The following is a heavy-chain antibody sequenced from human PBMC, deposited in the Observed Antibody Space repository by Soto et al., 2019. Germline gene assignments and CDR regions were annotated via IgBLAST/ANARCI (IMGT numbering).Heavy chain of an antibody. CDR2: ISSSSSYI. Sequence: GGSLRLSCAASGFTFSLYAMNWVRQAPGKGLEWVSSISSSSSYIYYADSVKGRFTISRDNAKNSLYLQMNSLRAEDTAVYYCARANYYYYGMDVWGQGTTVTVSS. CDR3: ARANYYYYGMDV. CDR1: GFTFSLYA. V-gene: IGHV3-21*01. J-gene: IGHJ6*02.